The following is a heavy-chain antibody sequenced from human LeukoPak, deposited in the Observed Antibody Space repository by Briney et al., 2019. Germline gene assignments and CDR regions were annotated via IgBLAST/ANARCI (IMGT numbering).Heavy chain of an antibody. Sequence: PGGSLRLSCAASGFTFSSYGMHWVRQAPGKGLEWVAVIWYDGSNKYYADSVEGRFTISRDNSKNTLYLQMNSLRAEDTAVYYCAKDLRDYGDTIDYWGQRTLVTVSS. V-gene: IGHV3-33*06. CDR3: AKDLRDYGDTIDY. CDR2: IWYDGSNK. CDR1: GFTFSSYG. D-gene: IGHD4-17*01. J-gene: IGHJ4*02.